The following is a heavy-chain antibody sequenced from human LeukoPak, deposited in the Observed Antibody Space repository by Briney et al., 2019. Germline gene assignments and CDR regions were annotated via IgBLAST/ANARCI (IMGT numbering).Heavy chain of an antibody. CDR3: ARSRGGYPFDY. V-gene: IGHV3-21*01. Sequence: KPGGSLRLSCAASGFTFSSYSMNWVRQASGKGLEWVSSISSSSSYIYYADSVKGRFTISRDNAKNSLYLQMNSLRAEDTAVYYCARSRGGYPFDYWGQGTLVTVSS. J-gene: IGHJ4*02. D-gene: IGHD5-24*01. CDR1: GFTFSSYS. CDR2: ISSSSSYI.